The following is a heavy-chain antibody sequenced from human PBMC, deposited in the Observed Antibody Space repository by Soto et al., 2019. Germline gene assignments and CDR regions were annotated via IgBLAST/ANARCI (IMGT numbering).Heavy chain of an antibody. D-gene: IGHD2-15*01. J-gene: IGHJ4*02. Sequence: ASVKVSCKASGYTFTSCGISWVRQAPGQGLEWMGWISAYNGNTNYAQKHQGRVTMTTDTSTSTAYMELRSLRSDDTAVYYCARDKGLYCSGGSCYSVYWGQGTLVTVSS. CDR3: ARDKGLYCSGGSCYSVY. CDR2: ISAYNGNT. CDR1: GYTFTSCG. V-gene: IGHV1-18*01.